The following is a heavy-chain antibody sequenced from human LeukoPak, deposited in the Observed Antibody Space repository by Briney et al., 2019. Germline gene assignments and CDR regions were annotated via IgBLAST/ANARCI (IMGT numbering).Heavy chain of an antibody. V-gene: IGHV3-11*01. CDR1: GFTFSDYY. J-gene: IGHJ4*02. CDR3: ARDSVDFWSVDY. D-gene: IGHD3-3*01. CDR2: ISSSGSTI. Sequence: GSLRLSCAASGFTFSDYYMSWIRQAPGKGLEWVSYISSSGSTIYYADSVKGRFTISRDNAKNSLYLQMNSLRAEDTAVYYCARDSVDFWSVDYWGQGTLVTVSS.